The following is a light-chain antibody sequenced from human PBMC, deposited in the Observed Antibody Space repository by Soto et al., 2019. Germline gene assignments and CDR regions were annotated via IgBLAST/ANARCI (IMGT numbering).Light chain of an antibody. V-gene: IGLV2-23*01. CDR1: SSNVGSYDL. CDR3: CSYAGSDTMI. CDR2: EGT. Sequence: QSALTQPASVSGSPGPSITISCTGTSSNVGSYDLVSWYQQHPGDAPKLMIYEGTKRPSGVSNRFSGSKSANTASLTIAGLQPEDAADYYCCSYAGSDTMIVGGGTQLTV. J-gene: IGLJ2*01.